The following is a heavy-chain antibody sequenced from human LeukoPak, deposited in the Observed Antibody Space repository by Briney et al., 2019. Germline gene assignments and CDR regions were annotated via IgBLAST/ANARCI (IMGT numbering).Heavy chain of an antibody. Sequence: SETLSLTCTVSGYSISSGYYWGWIRQPPGKGLEWIGSIYHSGSTYYNPSLKSRVTISVDTSKNQFSLELSSVTAADTAVYYCARDRVTTGAGDNWFDPWGQGTLVTVSS. V-gene: IGHV4-38-2*02. CDR2: IYHSGST. CDR3: ARDRVTTGAGDNWFDP. D-gene: IGHD4-11*01. CDR1: GYSISSGYY. J-gene: IGHJ5*02.